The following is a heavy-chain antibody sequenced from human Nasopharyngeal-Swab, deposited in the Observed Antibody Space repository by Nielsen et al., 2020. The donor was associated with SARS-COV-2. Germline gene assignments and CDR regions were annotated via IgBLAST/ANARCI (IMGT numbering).Heavy chain of an antibody. J-gene: IGHJ5*02. Sequence: GESLKISCAASGFTFSSSAMHWVRQAPGKGLEWVAVISYDVSNKYSADSVKGRFTISRDTSKNTLYLQMNSLRAEDTAVYYCASALVWFGELWFDPWGQGTLVTVSS. CDR3: ASALVWFGELWFDP. CDR1: GFTFSSSA. V-gene: IGHV3-30-3*01. CDR2: ISYDVSNK. D-gene: IGHD3-10*01.